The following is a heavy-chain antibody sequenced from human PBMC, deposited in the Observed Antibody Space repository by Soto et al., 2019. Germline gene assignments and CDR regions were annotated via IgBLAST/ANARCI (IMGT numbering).Heavy chain of an antibody. Sequence: VSLAGSCKACGYTFTGDYMHWVRQTPVQFLERMGCINPNSGGTNYAQKFQGWVTMTRDTSISTAYMELSRLRSDDTAVYYCARAYCSSTSCRYGRGFYYYYGMDVCGQGTTVTVSS. CDR2: INPNSGGT. CDR3: ARAYCSSTSCRYGRGFYYYYGMDV. V-gene: IGHV1-2*04. D-gene: IGHD2-2*01. J-gene: IGHJ6*02. CDR1: GYTFTGDY.